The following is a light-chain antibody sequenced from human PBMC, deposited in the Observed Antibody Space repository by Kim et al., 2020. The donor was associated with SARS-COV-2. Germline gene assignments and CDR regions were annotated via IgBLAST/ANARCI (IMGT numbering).Light chain of an antibody. CDR3: QVWDSSSDPRGV. Sequence: SYEPTQPPSVSVAPGKTARITCGGNNIGSKSVHWYQQKPGQAPVLVIYYDSDRPSGIPERFSGSNSGNTATLTISRVEAGDEADYYCQVWDSSSDPRGVFGGGTQLTVL. V-gene: IGLV3-21*04. CDR1: NIGSKS. J-gene: IGLJ2*01. CDR2: YDS.